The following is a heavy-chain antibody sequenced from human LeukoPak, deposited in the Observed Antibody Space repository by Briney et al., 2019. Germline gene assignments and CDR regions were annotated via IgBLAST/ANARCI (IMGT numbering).Heavy chain of an antibody. V-gene: IGHV1-69*13. CDR1: GGTFSSYA. D-gene: IGHD3-3*01. J-gene: IGHJ5*02. Sequence: ASVKVSCKASGGTFSSYAISWVRQAPGQGLEWMGGIIPIFGTANYAQKFQGRVTITADESTSTAYMELSSLRSEDTAVYYCARDRSAVFWSGEPYNWFDPWGQGTLVTVSS. CDR3: ARDRSAVFWSGEPYNWFDP. CDR2: IIPIFGTA.